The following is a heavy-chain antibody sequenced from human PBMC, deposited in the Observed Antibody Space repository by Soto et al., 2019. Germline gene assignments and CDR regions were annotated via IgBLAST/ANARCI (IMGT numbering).Heavy chain of an antibody. V-gene: IGHV4-39*01. CDR3: ARYSHTAGAGLYSSSLDAFDI. CDR1: GGSISSSSYY. CDR2: IYYSGST. J-gene: IGHJ3*02. Sequence: QLQLQESGPGLVKPSETLSLTCTVSGGSISSSSYYWGWIRQPPGKGLEWIGSIYYSGSTYYNPSLKSRVPISVDTSKNQFSLKLSSVTAADTAVYYCARYSHTAGAGLYSSSLDAFDIWGQGTMVTVSS. D-gene: IGHD6-6*01.